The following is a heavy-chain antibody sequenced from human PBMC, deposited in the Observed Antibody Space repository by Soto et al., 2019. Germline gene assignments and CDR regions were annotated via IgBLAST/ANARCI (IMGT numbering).Heavy chain of an antibody. Sequence: GGSLRLSCAASRFTFSNYGMQWVRQAPGKGLEWVSFISHDGTVKYYEYSVKGRFTISRDNFQNTLDLQMDSLRAEDTAMYYCAKERDTRSSSCFDXWGQGTLVTVSX. D-gene: IGHD6-19*01. CDR2: ISHDGTVK. J-gene: IGHJ4*02. CDR1: RFTFSNYG. CDR3: AKERDTRSSSCFDX. V-gene: IGHV3-30*18.